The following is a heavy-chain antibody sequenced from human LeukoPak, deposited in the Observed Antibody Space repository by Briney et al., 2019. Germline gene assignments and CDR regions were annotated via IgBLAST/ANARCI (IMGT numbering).Heavy chain of an antibody. CDR2: IYYSGST. Sequence: SETLSLTCTVSGGSVSSGIYYWSWIRQPPGKGLEWIGYIYYSGSTNYNPSLKSRVTISVDTSKNQFSLKLSSVTAADTAVYYCARSPLSMGAFDIWGQGTMVTVSS. D-gene: IGHD3-10*01. V-gene: IGHV4-61*01. J-gene: IGHJ3*02. CDR3: ARSPLSMGAFDI. CDR1: GGSVSSGIYY.